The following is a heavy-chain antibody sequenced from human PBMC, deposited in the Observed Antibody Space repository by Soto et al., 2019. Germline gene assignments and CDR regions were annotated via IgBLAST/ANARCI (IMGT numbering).Heavy chain of an antibody. D-gene: IGHD3-22*01. CDR1: GGXXXXXXXX. V-gene: IGHV4-30-4*01. J-gene: IGHJ4*02. CDR2: IYYSGST. CDR3: ARDSYDSSGSSGYSFDY. Sequence: QVQLQESGPGLVKPSQTLSLTCTVSGGXXXXXXXXXXXXXXXXXXGLEWIGYIYYSGSTYYNPSLKSRVTISVDTSKNQFSLKLSSXTAADTAVYYCARDSYDSSGSSGYSFDYWGQGTLVTVSS.